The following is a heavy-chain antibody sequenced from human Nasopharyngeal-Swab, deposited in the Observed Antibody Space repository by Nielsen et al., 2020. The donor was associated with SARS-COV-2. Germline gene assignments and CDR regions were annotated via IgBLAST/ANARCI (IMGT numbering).Heavy chain of an antibody. J-gene: IGHJ1*01. CDR2: IYSGGST. CDR3: ARDAAECFQH. CDR1: GFTDSCNY. V-gene: IGHV3-53*01. Sequence: GPSPRLSCAASGFTDSCNYMSWLRHVPGKGPEWVSVIYSGGSTYYADSVKGRFPISRDNSKNTLYLQMNSLRAEDTAVYCCARDAAECFQHWGQGTLVTVSS.